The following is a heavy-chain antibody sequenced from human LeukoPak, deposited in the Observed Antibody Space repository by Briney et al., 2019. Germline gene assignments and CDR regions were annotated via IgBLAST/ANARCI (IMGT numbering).Heavy chain of an antibody. Sequence: PGGSLRLSCAASGFTFSSYWMSWVRQAPGEGLEWVANIKQDGSEKYYVDSVKGRFTISRDNAKNSLYLQMNSLRAEDTAVYYCARDQNSSSWFQGDFDYWGQGTLVTVSS. D-gene: IGHD6-13*01. CDR3: ARDQNSSSWFQGDFDY. CDR2: IKQDGSEK. CDR1: GFTFSSYW. V-gene: IGHV3-7*04. J-gene: IGHJ4*02.